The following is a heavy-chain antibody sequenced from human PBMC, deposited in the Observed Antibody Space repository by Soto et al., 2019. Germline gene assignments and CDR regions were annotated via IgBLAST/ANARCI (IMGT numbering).Heavy chain of an antibody. CDR3: ARSPHSSGFYRYLDY. CDR1: GDSISSGSYF. J-gene: IGHJ4*02. V-gene: IGHV4-39*01. Sequence: LQLQESGPGLVKPSETLSLTCTVSGDSISSGSYFWGWIRQPPGRGLEYIWSMSYSRITSSNPSLSARVTTIRETSKNLFSLSLRSVTAADTAVYFCARSPHSSGFYRYLDYWGPGDLVTVSP. D-gene: IGHD6-19*01. CDR2: MSYSRIT.